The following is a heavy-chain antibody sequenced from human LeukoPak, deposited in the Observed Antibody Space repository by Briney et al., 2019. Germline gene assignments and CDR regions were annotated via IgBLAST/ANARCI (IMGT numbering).Heavy chain of an antibody. CDR2: IGPSGST. CDR1: GLTFSSDA. V-gene: IGHV3-23*01. Sequence: GGSLRLSCEASGLTFSSDAMSWVRQAPGRGLEWVSAIGPSGSTYYADSVKGRFAISRDNSKDSLYLELNSLRVEDTAIYYCARSISGRSGSRGGRYYFDFWGQGAPVTVSS. J-gene: IGHJ4*02. D-gene: IGHD1-26*01. CDR3: ARSISGRSGSRGGRYYFDF.